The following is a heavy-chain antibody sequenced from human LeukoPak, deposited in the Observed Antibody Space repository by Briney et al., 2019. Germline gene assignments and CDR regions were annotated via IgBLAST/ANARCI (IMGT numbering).Heavy chain of an antibody. CDR3: AKPRENDFWSGYAFDI. CDR1: GFTFSSYA. D-gene: IGHD3-3*01. Sequence: GGSLRLSCAASGFTFSSYAMSWVRQAPGKGLEWVSAISGSGGSTYYADSVKGRFTISRDNSKNTLYLQMNSLRAEDTAVYYCAKPRENDFWSGYAFDIWGQGTMVTVSS. CDR2: ISGSGGST. J-gene: IGHJ3*02. V-gene: IGHV3-23*01.